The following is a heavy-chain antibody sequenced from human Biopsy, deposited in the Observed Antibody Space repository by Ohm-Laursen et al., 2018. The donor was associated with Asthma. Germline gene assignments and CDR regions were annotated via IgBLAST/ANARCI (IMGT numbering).Heavy chain of an antibody. CDR1: GFTFDDYG. CDR3: AKGRYKWNDGYYGLDV. CDR2: MSFDGRQT. Sequence: SLRLSCAASGFTFDDYGMHWVRQAPGKGLEWVAVMSFDGRQTYYADSVKGRFTISRDNSKNTLYLQMNSLRAEDTAVYYCAKGRYKWNDGYYGLDVWGQGTTVTV. D-gene: IGHD1-20*01. J-gene: IGHJ6*02. V-gene: IGHV3-30*18.